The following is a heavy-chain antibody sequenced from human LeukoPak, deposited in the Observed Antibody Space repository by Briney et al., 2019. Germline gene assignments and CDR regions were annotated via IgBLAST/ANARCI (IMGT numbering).Heavy chain of an antibody. Sequence: PGGSLRLSCAASGFTFSSYGMSWVRQAPGKGLEWVSAISGSGGSTYYADPVKGRFTISRDNSKNTLYLQMNSLRAEDTAVYYCAKEGKDYYDSSGYSPKRRGNWFDPWGQGTLGTVSS. CDR3: AKEGKDYYDSSGYSPKRRGNWFDP. CDR1: GFTFSSYG. V-gene: IGHV3-23*01. CDR2: ISGSGGST. D-gene: IGHD3-22*01. J-gene: IGHJ5*02.